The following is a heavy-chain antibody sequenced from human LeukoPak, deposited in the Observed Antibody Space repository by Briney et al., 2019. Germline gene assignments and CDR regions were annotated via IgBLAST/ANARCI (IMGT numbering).Heavy chain of an antibody. J-gene: IGHJ6*03. Sequence: ASVKVSCKASGYMFIAYYLHWVRQAPGQGPEWMGYINPNSAGTDYAQKFKGRVTMTRDTSITTAYMELSRLTSDDTAVYYCARGPDGLGTFNSIYYNFNMDVWGQGTTVTVSS. D-gene: IGHD5-24*01. V-gene: IGHV1-2*02. CDR3: ARGPDGLGTFNSIYYNFNMDV. CDR2: INPNSAGT. CDR1: GYMFIAYY.